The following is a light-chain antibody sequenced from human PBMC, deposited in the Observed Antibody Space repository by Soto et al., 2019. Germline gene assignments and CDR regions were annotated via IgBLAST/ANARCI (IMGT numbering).Light chain of an antibody. CDR1: SSDVGCYNY. CDR3: SSYGGSNNLV. V-gene: IGLV2-8*01. Sequence: QSALTQPPSASGSPGQSVTISCTGTSSDVGCYNYVSWYQQHPGKAPKLMIYEVSKRPSGVPDRFSGSKSGNKASLTVSGLQAEDEADYYCSSYGGSNNLVFGGGTKLTVL. J-gene: IGLJ2*01. CDR2: EVS.